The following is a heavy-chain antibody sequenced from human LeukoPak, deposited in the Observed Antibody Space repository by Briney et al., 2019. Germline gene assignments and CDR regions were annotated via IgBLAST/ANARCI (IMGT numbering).Heavy chain of an antibody. D-gene: IGHD3/OR15-3a*01. CDR1: GFTFNNYG. Sequence: PAGSLRLSCAASGFTFNNYGMTWVRQAPGKGLEWVAGISDSGGSTKYADSVKGRFTISRDNPKNTLYLQMNSLRAEDTAVYFCAKRGVVIRVILVGFHKEAYYFESWGQGALVTVSS. CDR2: ISDSGGST. V-gene: IGHV3-23*01. CDR3: AKRGVVIRVILVGFHKEAYYFES. J-gene: IGHJ4*02.